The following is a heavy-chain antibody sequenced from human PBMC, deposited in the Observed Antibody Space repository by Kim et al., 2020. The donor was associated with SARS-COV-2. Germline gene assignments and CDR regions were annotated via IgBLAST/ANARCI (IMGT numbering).Heavy chain of an antibody. Sequence: SPTFQGRATITRDTSASTAYMELSSLRSEDTAVYYCARDSSGYSDGAFDIWGQGTMVTVSS. CDR3: ARDSSGYSDGAFDI. J-gene: IGHJ3*02. V-gene: IGHV1-3*01. D-gene: IGHD3-22*01.